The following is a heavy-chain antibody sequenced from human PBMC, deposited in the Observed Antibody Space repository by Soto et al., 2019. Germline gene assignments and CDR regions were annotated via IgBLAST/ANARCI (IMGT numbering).Heavy chain of an antibody. Sequence: KPGGSLRLSCAASGFTFSSYSMNWVRQAPGKGLEWVSSISSSSSYIYYADSVKGRFTISRDNAKNSLYLQMNSLRAEDTAVYYCARGRPHYYDFWSGYYPAQYFDYWGQGTLVTVSS. J-gene: IGHJ4*02. CDR2: ISSSSSYI. CDR1: GFTFSSYS. CDR3: ARGRPHYYDFWSGYYPAQYFDY. D-gene: IGHD3-3*01. V-gene: IGHV3-21*01.